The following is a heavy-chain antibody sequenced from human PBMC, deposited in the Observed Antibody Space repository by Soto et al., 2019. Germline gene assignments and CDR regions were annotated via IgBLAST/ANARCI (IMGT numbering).Heavy chain of an antibody. CDR2: ISSSGSTI. D-gene: IGHD3-22*01. V-gene: IGHV3-11*01. J-gene: IGHJ4*02. CDR1: WVNLGDYY. CDR3: ARGQHYYDSSGYPGY. Sequence: PWGLLRLPCGAAWVNLGDYYMSWIRQAPGKGLEGVSYISSSGSTIYYADSVKGRFTISRDNAKNSLYLQMNSLRAEDTAVYYCARGQHYYDSSGYPGYWGQGTLVTVSS.